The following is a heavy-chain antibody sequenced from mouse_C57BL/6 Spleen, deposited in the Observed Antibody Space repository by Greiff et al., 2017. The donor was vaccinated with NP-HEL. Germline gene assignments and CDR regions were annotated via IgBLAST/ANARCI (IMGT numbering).Heavy chain of an antibody. J-gene: IGHJ3*01. V-gene: IGHV1-64*01. CDR2: IHPNSGST. CDR1: GYTFTSYW. CDR3: ARNTNDSNPWFAY. Sequence: QVQLQQPGAELVKPGASVKLSCKASGYTFTSYWMHWVKQRPGQGLEWIGMIHPNSGSTNYNEKFKSKATLTVDKSSSTAYMQLSSLTSEDSAVYYCARNTNDSNPWFAYWGQGTLVTVSA. D-gene: IGHD2-5*01.